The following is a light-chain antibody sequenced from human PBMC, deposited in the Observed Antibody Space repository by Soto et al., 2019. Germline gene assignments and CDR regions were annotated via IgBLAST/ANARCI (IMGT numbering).Light chain of an antibody. CDR2: DAS. V-gene: IGKV3-20*01. CDR1: QSVGTY. CDR3: QQYAFSLPYT. Sequence: IVLTQSPGTLSLSPGERATLSCRASQSVGTYLAWYQQKPGRSPRLLISDASGRATGIPDRFSGSGSGTDFTLTISRLEPEEFAVYYCQQYAFSLPYTFGQGNKLEI. J-gene: IGKJ2*01.